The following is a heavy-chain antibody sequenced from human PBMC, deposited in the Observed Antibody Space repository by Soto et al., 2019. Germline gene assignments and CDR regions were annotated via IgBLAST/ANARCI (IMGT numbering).Heavy chain of an antibody. CDR1: GFTFSSYV. D-gene: IGHD3-16*01. J-gene: IGHJ4*02. CDR3: AKAWGGRAFDY. CDR2: ISGSGGST. V-gene: IGHV3-23*01. Sequence: EVQLLESGGGLVQPGGSLRLSCAASGFTFSSYVMSWVRQAPGKGLEWVSVISGSGGSTNYADSVKGRFTISRDNSKNTLYLQMNSLRAEDTAIYYCAKAWGGRAFDYWGQGALVTVSS.